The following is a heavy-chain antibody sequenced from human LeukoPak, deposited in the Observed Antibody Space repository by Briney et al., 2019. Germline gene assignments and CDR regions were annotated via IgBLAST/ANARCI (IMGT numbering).Heavy chain of an antibody. V-gene: IGHV3-9*01. CDR1: AFTFDDYA. Sequence: PGSSLRLSCAASAFTFDDYAMHWVRQAPGKGLEWFSGISWNSGGIGYADSVKGRFTISRDNAKNSLYLQMNSLRAEDTAVYYCAREPFDHPYYFDYWGQGTLVTVSS. J-gene: IGHJ4*02. CDR3: AREPFDHPYYFDY. CDR2: ISWNSGGI.